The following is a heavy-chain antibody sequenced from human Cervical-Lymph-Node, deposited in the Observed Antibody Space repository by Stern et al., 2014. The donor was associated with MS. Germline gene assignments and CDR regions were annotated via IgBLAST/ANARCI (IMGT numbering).Heavy chain of an antibody. J-gene: IGHJ4*02. V-gene: IGHV1-24*01. CDR1: GHPLSELA. D-gene: IGHD3-10*01. CDR3: ATDXGVK. CDR2: VDPENGET. Sequence: VQLVESGAEVKKPGASVTVSCNVAGHPLSELAMHWLRQPPTKGLEGMGQVDPENGETVYAQQFQGRLSMTEDTSTGKAYMTLTALRSEDTAVYYCATDXGVKWGPGTLVTVSS.